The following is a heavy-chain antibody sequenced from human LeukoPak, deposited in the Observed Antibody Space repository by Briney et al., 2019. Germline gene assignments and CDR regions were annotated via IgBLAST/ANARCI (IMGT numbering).Heavy chain of an antibody. D-gene: IGHD3-3*02. CDR1: GGSISSHY. Sequence: SETLSLTCTVSGGSISSHYWSWIRQPPGKGLEWIGYIYYGGSTNYNPSLKSRVTISVDTSKNQFSLKLSSVTAADTAVYYCARVSASGYYYYYYMDVWGKGTTVTLSS. CDR2: IYYGGST. J-gene: IGHJ6*03. CDR3: ARVSASGYYYYYYMDV. V-gene: IGHV4-59*11.